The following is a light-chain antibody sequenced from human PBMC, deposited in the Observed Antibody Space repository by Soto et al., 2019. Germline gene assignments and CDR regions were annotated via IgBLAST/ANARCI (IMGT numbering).Light chain of an antibody. CDR2: GNS. J-gene: IGLJ2*01. V-gene: IGLV1-40*01. CDR1: SSNIGAGYD. Sequence: QSVLAQPPSVSGAPGQRVTISCTGSSSNIGAGYDVHWYQQLPGTAPKLLIYGNSNRPSGVPDRVSGSKSGTSAPLAITGLQAEDEADYDWQSYDRSLDVVFGGGTKLTVL. CDR3: QSYDRSLDVV.